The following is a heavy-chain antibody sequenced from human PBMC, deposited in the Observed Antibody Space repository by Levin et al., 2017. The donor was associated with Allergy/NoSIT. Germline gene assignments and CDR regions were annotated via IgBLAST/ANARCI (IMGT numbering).Heavy chain of an antibody. CDR1: GFTFSSYA. D-gene: IGHD6-13*01. J-gene: IGHJ4*02. V-gene: IGHV3-30-3*01. CDR2: ISYDGSNK. Sequence: GESLKISCAASGFTFSSYAMHWVCQAPGKGLEWVAVISYDGSNKYYADSVKGRFTISRDNSKNTLYLQMNSLRAEDTAVYYCARVGEFGIAAAGLAIDYWGQGTLVTVSS. CDR3: ARVGEFGIAAAGLAIDY.